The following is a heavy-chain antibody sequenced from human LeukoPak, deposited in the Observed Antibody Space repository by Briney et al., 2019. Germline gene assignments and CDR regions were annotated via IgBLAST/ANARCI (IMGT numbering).Heavy chain of an antibody. D-gene: IGHD5-24*01. J-gene: IGHJ4*02. CDR1: GFTLSSYW. V-gene: IGHV3-7*01. Sequence: GGSLRLSCAASGFTLSSYWMSWVRQAPGKGLEWVANIKQDGSEKYYGDSAKGRFTISRDNAKKTLYLRMNSLRVEDTAVYYCARDPTRDGYNYGKFDYWGQGTLVTVSS. CDR3: ARDPTRDGYNYGKFDY. CDR2: IKQDGSEK.